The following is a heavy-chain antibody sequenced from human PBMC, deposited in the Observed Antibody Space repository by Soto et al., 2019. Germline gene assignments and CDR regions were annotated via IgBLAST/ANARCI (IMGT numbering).Heavy chain of an antibody. CDR3: ARSRITMVRGEIYYYYGMDV. D-gene: IGHD3-10*01. J-gene: IGHJ6*02. V-gene: IGHV1-69*01. CDR2: IIPIFGTA. CDR1: GGTFSSYA. Sequence: QVPLVQSGAEVKKPGSSVKVSCKASGGTFSSYAISWVRQAPGQGLEWMGGIIPIFGTANYAQKFQGRVTITADESTSTAYMELSSLRSEDTAVYYCARSRITMVRGEIYYYYGMDVWGQGTTVTVSS.